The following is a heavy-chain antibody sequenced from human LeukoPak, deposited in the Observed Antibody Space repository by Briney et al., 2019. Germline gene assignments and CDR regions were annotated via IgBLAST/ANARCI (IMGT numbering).Heavy chain of an antibody. Sequence: GGSLGLSCAASGFTFSSYSMNWVRQAPGKGLEWVSSISSSSSYIYYADSVKGRFTISRDNAKSSLYLQMNSLRAEDTAVYYCARDPYYDFWSGYYLDYYYGMDVWGQGTTVTVSS. CDR1: GFTFSSYS. CDR3: ARDPYYDFWSGYYLDYYYGMDV. J-gene: IGHJ6*02. D-gene: IGHD3-3*01. CDR2: ISSSSSYI. V-gene: IGHV3-21*01.